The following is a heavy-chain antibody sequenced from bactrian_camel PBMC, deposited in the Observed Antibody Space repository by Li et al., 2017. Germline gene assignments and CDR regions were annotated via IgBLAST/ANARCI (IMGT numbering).Heavy chain of an antibody. CDR1: GDTFNANC. CDR3: AADGNGGGCAGPILDY. V-gene: IGHV3S40*01. J-gene: IGHJ4*01. Sequence: DVQLVESGGGSVRPGGSLTLSCTASGDTFNANCLAWFRQAPGKEREGIAAVYSTENSPHYDDSVKGRFTISQDNAKNTVYLHMDNVKAEDTAMYYCAADGNGGGCAGPILDYWGQGTQVTVS. CDR2: VYSTENSP. D-gene: IGHD6*01.